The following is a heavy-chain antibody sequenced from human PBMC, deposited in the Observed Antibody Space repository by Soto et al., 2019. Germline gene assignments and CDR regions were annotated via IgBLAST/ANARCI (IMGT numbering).Heavy chain of an antibody. Sequence: QVQLQESGPGLVKPSETLSLTCTVSGGSISSYYWSWIRQPAGKGLEWIGRIYTSGSTNYNPSLKSRVTMSVDTSKNQFSLKLSSVTAADTAVYYCARDGGGFLEIIDYYYYYGMDVWGQGTTVTVSS. CDR3: ARDGGGFLEIIDYYYYYGMDV. CDR2: IYTSGST. D-gene: IGHD3-3*01. V-gene: IGHV4-4*07. CDR1: GGSISSYY. J-gene: IGHJ6*02.